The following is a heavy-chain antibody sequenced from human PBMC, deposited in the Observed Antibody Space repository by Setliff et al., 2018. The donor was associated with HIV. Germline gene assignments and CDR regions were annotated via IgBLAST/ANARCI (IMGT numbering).Heavy chain of an antibody. D-gene: IGHD4-17*01. V-gene: IGHV3-72*01. CDR1: GVTLTDHY. CDR2: SGVEPNTYAT. Sequence: GGSLRLSCEASGVTLTDHYIEWVRQAPGKGLEWIGRSGVEPNTYATEYATSVKGRFTISWDDSKNSLYLQMNSLKTEDTAVYYCSTSYGPGLWGRGTLVTVSS. CDR3: STSYGPGL. J-gene: IGHJ2*01.